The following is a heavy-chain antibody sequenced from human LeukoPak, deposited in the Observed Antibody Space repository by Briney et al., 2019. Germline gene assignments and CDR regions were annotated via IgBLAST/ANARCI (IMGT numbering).Heavy chain of an antibody. Sequence: GGSLRLSCSASGFSFNNYARGWVRQAPGKGLEWVSAISTAGGNTYHADSVKGRFTVSRDNSKTTMSLQRERLSVEDTAPYYCAKDSTTVVTPKEYYCDTWGQRALGTAS. V-gene: IGHV3-23*01. CDR2: ISTAGGNT. J-gene: IGHJ4*02. D-gene: IGHD4-23*01. CDR3: AKDSTTVVTPKEYYCDT. CDR1: GFSFNNYA.